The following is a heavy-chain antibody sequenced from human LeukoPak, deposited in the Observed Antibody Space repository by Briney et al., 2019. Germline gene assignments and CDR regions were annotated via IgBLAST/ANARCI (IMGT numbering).Heavy chain of an antibody. J-gene: IGHJ4*02. V-gene: IGHV3-48*03. CDR2: ISSSGSTI. D-gene: IGHD3-3*01. CDR3: AKDLNDFWSGSQVGY. CDR1: GFTFSSYE. Sequence: GGSLRLSCAASGFTFSSYEMNWVRQAPGKGLEWVSYISSSGSTIYYADSVKGRFTISRDNAKNSLYLQMNSLRAEDTAVYYCAKDLNDFWSGSQVGYWGQGTLVTVSS.